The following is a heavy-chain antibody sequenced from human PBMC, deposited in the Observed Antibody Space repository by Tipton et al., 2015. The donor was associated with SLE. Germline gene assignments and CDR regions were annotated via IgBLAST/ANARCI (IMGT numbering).Heavy chain of an antibody. J-gene: IGHJ4*02. CDR1: GDSISSSSYY. CDR3: ARHMITGGEFDY. Sequence: TLSLTCIVSGDSISSSSYYWGWIRQPPGKGLEWIGYIYYSGSTNYNPSLKSRVTISVDTSKNQFSLKLSSVTAADTAVYYCARHMITGGEFDYWGQGTLVTVSS. CDR2: IYYSGST. V-gene: IGHV4-61*05. D-gene: IGHD3-16*01.